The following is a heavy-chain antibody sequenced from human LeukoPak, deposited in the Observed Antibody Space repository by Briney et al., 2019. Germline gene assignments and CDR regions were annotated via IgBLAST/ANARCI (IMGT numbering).Heavy chain of an antibody. D-gene: IGHD2-15*01. CDR3: ARLGYCSGGSCYSLHPPYYYYMDV. V-gene: IGHV4-34*01. CDR2: INHSGST. Sequence: PGGSLRLSCAASGFTVSHNYMSWIRQPPGKGLEWIGEINHSGSTNYNPSLKSRVTISVDTSKNQFSLKLSSVTAADTAVYYCARLGYCSGGSCYSLHPPYYYYMDVWGKGTTVTVSS. J-gene: IGHJ6*03. CDR1: GFTVSHNY.